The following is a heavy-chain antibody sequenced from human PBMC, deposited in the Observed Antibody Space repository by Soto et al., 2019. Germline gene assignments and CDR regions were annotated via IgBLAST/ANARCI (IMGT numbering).Heavy chain of an antibody. Sequence: GGSLRLSCVASGFTVDDYAMHWVRQAPGKGLEWVSGISAYGDNVDYADSVKGRFTVSRDNAKNSLFLQMNSLRPEDTALYYCAKDMKWGGMTTIHYFDSWGQGTQVTVSS. CDR2: ISAYGDNV. J-gene: IGHJ4*02. V-gene: IGHV3-9*01. D-gene: IGHD4-17*01. CDR1: GFTVDDYA. CDR3: AKDMKWGGMTTIHYFDS.